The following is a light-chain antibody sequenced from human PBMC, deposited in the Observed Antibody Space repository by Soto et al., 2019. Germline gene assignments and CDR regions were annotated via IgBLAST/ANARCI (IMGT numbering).Light chain of an antibody. Sequence: QSVLTQPASVSGSPGQSITISCTGTSSDVGGYNYVSWYQQHPGKAPKLMIYDVSNRPSGVSNRFSGSKSGNTASLTISGLQAEDVSDYYCTSYTSSSTLGVFGTGNNVTDL. V-gene: IGLV2-14*01. J-gene: IGLJ1*01. CDR1: SSDVGGYNY. CDR3: TSYTSSSTLGV. CDR2: DVS.